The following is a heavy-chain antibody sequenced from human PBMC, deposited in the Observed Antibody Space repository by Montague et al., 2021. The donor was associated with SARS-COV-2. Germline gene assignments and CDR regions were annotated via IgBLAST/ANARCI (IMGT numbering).Heavy chain of an antibody. V-gene: IGHV3-33*01. CDR1: GFTFGVFG. Sequence: SLRLSCAASGFTFGVFGMHWLRQAPGKGPEWVATIGHDGTAQFYVESVKGRFTISRDNSKNTLFLQMNSLRAEDTALYYCARDLKMGSYFDYWGQGTLVAASS. J-gene: IGHJ4*02. D-gene: IGHD5-24*01. CDR2: IGHDGTAQ. CDR3: ARDLKMGSYFDY.